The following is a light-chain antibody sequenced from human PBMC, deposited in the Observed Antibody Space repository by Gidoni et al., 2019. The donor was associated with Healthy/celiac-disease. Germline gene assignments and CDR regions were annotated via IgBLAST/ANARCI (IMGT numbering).Light chain of an antibody. CDR3: QQYGSSPTYT. Sequence: EIVLTQSPGILSSSPGERATLSCRASQSVSSSYLAWYQQKPDQAPGLLIYGASSRATGIPDRFNGSGSGTDFTLTISRLEPEDIAVYYCQQYGSSPTYTFGQGTKLEIK. J-gene: IGKJ2*01. CDR1: QSVSSSY. CDR2: GAS. V-gene: IGKV3-20*01.